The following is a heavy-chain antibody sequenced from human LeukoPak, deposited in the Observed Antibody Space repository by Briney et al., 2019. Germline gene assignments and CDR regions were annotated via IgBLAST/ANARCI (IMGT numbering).Heavy chain of an antibody. D-gene: IGHD4-23*01. J-gene: IGHJ4*02. CDR1: GGSISSYY. V-gene: IGHV4-59*01. CDR2: IYYSGST. CDR3: AGVPIPEFYGGGIDY. Sequence: SETLSLTCTVSGGSISSYYWSWIRQPPGKGLEWIGYIYYSGSTNYNPSLKSRVTISVDTSKNQFSLKLSSVTAADTAVYYCAGVPIPEFYGGGIDYWGQGTLVTVSS.